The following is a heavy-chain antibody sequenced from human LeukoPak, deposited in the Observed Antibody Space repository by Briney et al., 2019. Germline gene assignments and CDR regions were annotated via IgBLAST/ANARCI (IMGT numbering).Heavy chain of an antibody. D-gene: IGHD1-26*01. CDR3: AKFDNRIVGAASFNY. CDR2: ISSSGSTI. Sequence: GGSLRLSCAASEFIFSGYEMNWVRQAPGKGLEWVSYISSSGSTIYYADSVKGRFTISRDNAKKSLYLQMNSLRAEDTAVYYCAKFDNRIVGAASFNYWGQGTLVTVSS. V-gene: IGHV3-48*03. J-gene: IGHJ4*02. CDR1: EFIFSGYE.